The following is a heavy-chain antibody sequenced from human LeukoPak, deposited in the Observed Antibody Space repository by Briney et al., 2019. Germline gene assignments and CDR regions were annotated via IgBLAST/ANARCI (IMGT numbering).Heavy chain of an antibody. V-gene: IGHV3-33*06. D-gene: IGHD3-10*01. CDR2: IWYDGSNK. CDR3: AKGSYYGSGSYEGN. Sequence: GGSLRLSCAASGFTFSSYGMHWVRQAPGKGLEWVAVIWYDGSNKYYADSVKGRFTISRDNSKNTLYLQMNSLRAEDTAVYYCAKGSYYGSGSYEGNWGQGTLVTVSS. J-gene: IGHJ4*02. CDR1: GFTFSSYG.